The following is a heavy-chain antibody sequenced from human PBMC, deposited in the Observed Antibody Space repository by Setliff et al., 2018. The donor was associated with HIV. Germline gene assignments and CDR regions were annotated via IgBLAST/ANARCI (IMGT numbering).Heavy chain of an antibody. V-gene: IGHV4-39*06. CDR1: GGFIKNSNYY. CDR2: IHYSGST. Sequence: SETLSLTCTVYGGFIKNSNYYWGWIRQPPGKGLEWIGNIHYSGSTYYNPSLKSRVTISVDTSKNHITLKLTSVTAADTAMYYCTRGIGGIGYYPDYWGQGTLVTVSS. CDR3: TRGIGGIGYYPDY. D-gene: IGHD3-22*01. J-gene: IGHJ4*02.